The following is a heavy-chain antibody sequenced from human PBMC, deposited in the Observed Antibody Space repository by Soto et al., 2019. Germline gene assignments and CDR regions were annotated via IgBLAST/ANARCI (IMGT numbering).Heavy chain of an antibody. CDR1: GGTFSRHA. CDR2: IIPIFGTA. Sequence: QVQLVQSGAEVRKPGSSVKVSCKASGGTFSRHAISWVRQAPGRGLEWMGGIIPIFGTANHAQKFQGRVTIIADESTRTVYMELSSLRSEDTAMYYCARGWGYDSNDYYYAYLGQGTLVIVSS. D-gene: IGHD3-22*01. J-gene: IGHJ4*02. CDR3: ARGWGYDSNDYYYAY. V-gene: IGHV1-69*01.